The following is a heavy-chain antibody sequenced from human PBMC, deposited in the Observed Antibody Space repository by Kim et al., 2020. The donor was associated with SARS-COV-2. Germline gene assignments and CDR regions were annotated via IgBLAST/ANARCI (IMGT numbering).Heavy chain of an antibody. J-gene: IGHJ4*02. V-gene: IGHV4-39*07. D-gene: IGHD5-18*01. CDR3: ARDQLQLWFLSYFDY. CDR1: GGSISSSSYY. Sequence: SETLSLTCTVSGGSISSSSYYWGWIRQPPGKGLEWIGSIYYSGSTYYNPSLKSRVTISVDTSKNQFSLKLSSVTASDTAVYYCARDQLQLWFLSYFDYWGQGTLVTVSS. CDR2: IYYSGST.